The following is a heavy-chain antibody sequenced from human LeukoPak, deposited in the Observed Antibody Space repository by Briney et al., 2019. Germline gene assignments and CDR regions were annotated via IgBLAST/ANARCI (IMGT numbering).Heavy chain of an antibody. V-gene: IGHV3-23*01. Sequence: GGSLRLSCAASGFTFNNYAMTWVRQAPGKGLERVSSIIGNGGATYYADSVKGRFTISRDNSQDTLHMQMSSLRDDDTAVYYCAKDLRYYYDSPADHWGQGTLVTVSS. CDR2: IIGNGGAT. CDR1: GFTFNNYA. D-gene: IGHD3-22*01. CDR3: AKDLRYYYDSPADH. J-gene: IGHJ4*02.